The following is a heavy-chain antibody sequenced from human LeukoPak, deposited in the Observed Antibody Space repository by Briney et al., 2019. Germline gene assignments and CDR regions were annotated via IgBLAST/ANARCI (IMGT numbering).Heavy chain of an antibody. CDR3: AFNHLFDY. D-gene: IGHD1-14*01. CDR1: AFTFSRYA. Sequence: GGSLSLSCAASAFTFSRYAMSWVRQAPGKGLEWVSAISGSGDSTYYADSVKGRFTISRDNSKNTLYLQMNSLRAEDTAVYYCAFNHLFDYWGQGTLVTVSS. V-gene: IGHV3-23*01. J-gene: IGHJ4*02. CDR2: ISGSGDST.